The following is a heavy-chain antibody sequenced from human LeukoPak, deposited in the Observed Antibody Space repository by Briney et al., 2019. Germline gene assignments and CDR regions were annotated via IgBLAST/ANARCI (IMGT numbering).Heavy chain of an antibody. CDR2: IKQDGSEK. CDR1: GFTFSSYW. Sequence: GGSLRLSCAASGFTFSSYWMSWVRQAPGKGLEWVANIKQDGSEKYYVDSVKGRFTISRDNAKNSLYLQMNSLRAGDTAVYYCARVNVVVVAATPDYWGQGTLVTVSS. V-gene: IGHV3-7*01. D-gene: IGHD2-15*01. CDR3: ARVNVVVVAATPDY. J-gene: IGHJ4*02.